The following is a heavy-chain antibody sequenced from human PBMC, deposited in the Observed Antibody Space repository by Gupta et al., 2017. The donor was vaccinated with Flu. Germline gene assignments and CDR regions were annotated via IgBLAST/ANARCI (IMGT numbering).Heavy chain of an antibody. D-gene: IGHD3-22*01. CDR3: STDFYDSSRYFGASIFHI. CDR1: GLESRTHG. CDR2: IWSEGINK. Sequence: QEQLAESGGGVVQPGRSLRTSCAASGLESRTHGMHWVRQAPGKGLEWVGLIWSEGINKPDADSVKGRFTISTDNSRNTLSLQMNRLRAADTATYYCSTDFYDSSRYFGASIFHIWGQGTTVTISS. V-gene: IGHV3-33*01. J-gene: IGHJ3*02.